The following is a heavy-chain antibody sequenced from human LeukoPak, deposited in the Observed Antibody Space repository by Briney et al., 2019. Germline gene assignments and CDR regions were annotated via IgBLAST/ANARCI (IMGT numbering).Heavy chain of an antibody. CDR2: ISGRGSST. CDR3: ARLSSYESSD. CDR1: GFTFSSYG. Sequence: GGSLRLSCAASGFTFSSYGMSWVRQAPGKGLEWVSGISGRGSSTYYADSVKGRFTISRDNSKNTLYLQMNSLRAEDTAVYYCARLSSYESSDWGQGTLVTVSS. J-gene: IGHJ4*02. V-gene: IGHV3-23*01. D-gene: IGHD3-16*01.